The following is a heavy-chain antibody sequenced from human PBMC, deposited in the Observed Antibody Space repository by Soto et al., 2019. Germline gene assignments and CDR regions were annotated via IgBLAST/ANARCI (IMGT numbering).Heavy chain of an antibody. V-gene: IGHV1-69*01. D-gene: IGHD4-4*01. CDR1: GDTFGRST. Sequence: QIRLVQSGAEVQKPGSSVRVSCKASGDTFGRSTINWVRQAPGQGLEWMGGIKPISDITNYAQRFQGRVTFTAVASTSTVYLELSSLRSEDTAMYYCARDPSTINKLIGVWFDPWGQGTLVTVSS. CDR2: IKPISDIT. CDR3: ARDPSTINKLIGVWFDP. J-gene: IGHJ5*02.